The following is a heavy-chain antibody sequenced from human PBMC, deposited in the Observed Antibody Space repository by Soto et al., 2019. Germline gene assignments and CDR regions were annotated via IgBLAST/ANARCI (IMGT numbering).Heavy chain of an antibody. V-gene: IGHV3-21*01. CDR3: ASGPVRVVASDAFDI. CDR2: ISSSSSYI. Sequence: GGSLRLSCAASGFTFSSYSMNWVRQAPGKGLEWVSSISSSSSYIYYADSVKGRFTISRDNAKNSLYLQMNSLRAEDTAVYYCASGPVRVVASDAFDIWGQGTMVTVSS. J-gene: IGHJ3*02. D-gene: IGHD2-15*01. CDR1: GFTFSSYS.